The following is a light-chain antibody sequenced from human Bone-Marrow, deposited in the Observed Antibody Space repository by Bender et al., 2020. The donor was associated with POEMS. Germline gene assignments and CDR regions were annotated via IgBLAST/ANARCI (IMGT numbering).Light chain of an antibody. CDR2: DDS. V-gene: IGLV3-21*01. J-gene: IGLJ2*01. CDR1: NIQRKS. Sequence: SYVLTQPPSMSVAPGQTARMTCGGDNIQRKSLQWYRQKPGQAPVLVIFDDSNRPSGIPERFSGSNSGNTATLAISRVEAGDEADYFCQVWDSGSDLRGFGGGTKLTVL. CDR3: QVWDSGSDLRG.